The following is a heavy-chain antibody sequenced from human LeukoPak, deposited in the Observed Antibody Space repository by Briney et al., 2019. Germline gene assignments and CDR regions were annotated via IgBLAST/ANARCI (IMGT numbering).Heavy chain of an antibody. V-gene: IGHV1-69*04. CDR2: IIPILGIA. J-gene: IGHJ6*02. Sequence: SVKVPCKASGGTFSSYAISWVRQAPGQGLEWMGRIIPILGIANYAQKFQGRVTITADKSTSTAYMELSSLRSEDTAVYYCARGARSIAARHDYYYYGMDVWGQGTTVTVSS. CDR3: ARGARSIAARHDYYYYGMDV. CDR1: GGTFSSYA. D-gene: IGHD6-6*01.